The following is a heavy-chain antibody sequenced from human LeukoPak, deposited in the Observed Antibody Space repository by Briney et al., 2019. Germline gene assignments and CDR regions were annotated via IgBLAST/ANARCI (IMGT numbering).Heavy chain of an antibody. Sequence: GASVKVSCKASGFTFTSYYMHWVRQAPGQGLEWMGIINPSGGSTSYPQKFQGRVAMTRDTSTSTVYMELSSLRSEDTAVYYCAKDLKTIDAFDIWGQGTMVTVSS. J-gene: IGHJ3*02. V-gene: IGHV1-46*01. CDR3: AKDLKTIDAFDI. CDR1: GFTFTSYY. CDR2: INPSGGST. D-gene: IGHD1-7*01.